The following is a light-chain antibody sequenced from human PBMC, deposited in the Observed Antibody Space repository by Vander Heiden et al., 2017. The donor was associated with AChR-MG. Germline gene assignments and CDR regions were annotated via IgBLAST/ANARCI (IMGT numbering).Light chain of an antibody. J-gene: IGKJ1*01. Sequence: EIAMTQSPATLSVSPGERATLSCRASQSVSSNLAWYQQRPGQAPRLLIYDASTRATGIPARFSGSGSGTEFTLTISSLQSEDFAVYYCHHENNWSWTFGQRTKVEIK. CDR1: QSVSSN. V-gene: IGKV3-15*01. CDR2: DAS. CDR3: HHENNWSWT.